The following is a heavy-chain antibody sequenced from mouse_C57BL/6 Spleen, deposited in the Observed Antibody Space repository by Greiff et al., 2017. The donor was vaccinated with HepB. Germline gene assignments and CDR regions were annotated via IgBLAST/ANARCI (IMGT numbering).Heavy chain of an antibody. CDR1: GFTFSDYY. J-gene: IGHJ4*01. CDR2: ISNGGGST. V-gene: IGHV5-12*01. CDR3: ARVYYGNSYAMDY. D-gene: IGHD2-1*01. Sequence: EVKLQESGGGLVQPGGSLKLSCAASGFTFSDYYMYWVRQTPEKRLEWVAYISNGGGSTYYPDTVKGRFTISRDNAKNTLYLQMSRLKSEDTAMYYCARVYYGNSYAMDYWGQGTSVTVSS.